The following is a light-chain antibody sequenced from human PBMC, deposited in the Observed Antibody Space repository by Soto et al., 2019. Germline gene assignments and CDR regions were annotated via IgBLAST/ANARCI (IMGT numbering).Light chain of an antibody. J-gene: IGKJ1*01. CDR3: QQVKSHST. V-gene: IGKV1-5*03. CDR1: QSINTW. Sequence: DIQMTQSPSTLSASVGDRVTITCRASQSINTWLAWYQQKPGKAPKLLIQKASSLESGVPSRFRGSGSGTEFTLTISSLQPDDFATYYCQQVKSHSTFGQGTKVDIK. CDR2: KAS.